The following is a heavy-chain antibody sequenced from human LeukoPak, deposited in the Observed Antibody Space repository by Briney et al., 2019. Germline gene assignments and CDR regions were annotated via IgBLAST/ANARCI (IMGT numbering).Heavy chain of an antibody. J-gene: IGHJ5*02. D-gene: IGHD2-8*01. V-gene: IGHV3-30*18. CDR3: AKDLIS. CDR2: ISYDGSNK. CDR1: GFTISSYG. Sequence: GGSLRLSCAASGFTISSYGMHWVRQAPGKGLEWVAVISYDGSNKYYGDSVKGRFTISRDNSKNTLYLQMNSLRAEDTAVYYCAKDLISWGQGTLVTVSS.